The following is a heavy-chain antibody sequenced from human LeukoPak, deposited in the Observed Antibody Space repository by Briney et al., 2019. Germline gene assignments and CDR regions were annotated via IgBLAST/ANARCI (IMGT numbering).Heavy chain of an antibody. V-gene: IGHV4-34*01. CDR1: GGSFSGYY. Sequence: SETLSLTCAVYGGSFSGYYWSWIRQPPGKGREWIGEINHSGSTNYNPSLKSRVTISVDTSKNQFSLKLSSVTAAGTAVYYCARARAAGYDYVWGSYRTPYYYYMDVWGKGTTVTVSS. J-gene: IGHJ6*03. CDR2: INHSGST. D-gene: IGHD3-16*02. CDR3: ARARAAGYDYVWGSYRTPYYYYMDV.